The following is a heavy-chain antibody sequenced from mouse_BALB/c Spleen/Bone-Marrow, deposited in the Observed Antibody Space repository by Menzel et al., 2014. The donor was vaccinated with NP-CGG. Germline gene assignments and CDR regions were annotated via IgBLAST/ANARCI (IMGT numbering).Heavy chain of an antibody. CDR1: GYAISSYW. D-gene: IGHD2-3*01. J-gene: IGHJ2*01. CDR3: ARGRGWYLDY. V-gene: IGHV1-80*01. Sequence: VHLVESGAELVRPGSSVKISCKASGYAISSYWMNWVKQRPGQGLEWIGQIYPGDGDTNYNGKFKGKATLTADKSSSTAYMQISSLTSEDSAVYFCARGRGWYLDYWGHGTTLTGSS. CDR2: IYPGDGDT.